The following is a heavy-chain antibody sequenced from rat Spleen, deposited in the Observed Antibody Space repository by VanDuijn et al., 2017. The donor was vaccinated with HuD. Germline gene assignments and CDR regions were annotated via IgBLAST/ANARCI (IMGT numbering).Heavy chain of an antibody. CDR1: GFTFSDYG. V-gene: IGHV5-29*01. J-gene: IGHJ2*01. D-gene: IGHD1-4*01. Sequence: EVQLVESDGGLVQPGRSLKLSCAASGFTFSDYGMAWVRQAPTKGLEWVATISYGDSSGHSSTYYRDSVKGRFVISKDNAKNTGNLQMDSLRSEDTASYYCARHGYTRYYFDYWGQGVMVTVSS. CDR2: ISYGDSSGHSST. CDR3: ARHGYTRYYFDY.